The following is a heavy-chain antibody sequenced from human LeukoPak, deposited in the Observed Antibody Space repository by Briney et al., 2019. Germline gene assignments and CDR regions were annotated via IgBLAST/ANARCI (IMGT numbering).Heavy chain of an antibody. CDR1: GGSISSSSYY. D-gene: IGHD3-10*01. V-gene: IGHV4-39*01. J-gene: IGHJ4*02. CDR2: IYYSGST. CDR3: ARHFSYYYGSGSPQNFDY. Sequence: SETLSLTCTVSGGSISSSSYYWGWIRQPPGKGLEWIGSIYYSGSTYYNPSLKSRVTISVDTSKNQFSLKLSSVTAADTAVYYSARHFSYYYGSGSPQNFDYWGQGTLVTVSS.